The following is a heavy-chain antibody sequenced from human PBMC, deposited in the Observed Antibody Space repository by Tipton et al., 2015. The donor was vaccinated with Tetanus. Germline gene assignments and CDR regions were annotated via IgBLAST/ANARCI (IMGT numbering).Heavy chain of an antibody. CDR1: GYTFTGYY. Sequence: LVQSGAGMKKPGASVKVSCKASGYTFTGYYIYWVRQAPGQGLEWMGWIDTNSGGTVYAQKFQGRVTMTRDTSISTAYMELRSLRSDATAVFYCARDRGDYIYYGMDVWGPGTTVTVS. CDR2: IDTNSGGT. D-gene: IGHD3-22*01. J-gene: IGHJ6*02. V-gene: IGHV1-2*02. CDR3: ARDRGDYIYYGMDV.